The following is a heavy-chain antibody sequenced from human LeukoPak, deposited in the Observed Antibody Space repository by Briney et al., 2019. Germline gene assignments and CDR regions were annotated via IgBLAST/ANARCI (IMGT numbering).Heavy chain of an antibody. D-gene: IGHD3-22*01. J-gene: IGHJ5*02. CDR3: ARDKDSSGYWDHWFDP. V-gene: IGHV4-31*03. CDR2: IYYSGST. Sequence: SETLSLTCTVSGGSISSGGYYWSWIRQHPGKGLEWIGYIYYSGSTYYNPSLRSRVTISVDTSKNQFSLKLSSVTAADTAVYYCARDKDSSGYWDHWFDPWGQGTLVTVSS. CDR1: GGSISSGGYY.